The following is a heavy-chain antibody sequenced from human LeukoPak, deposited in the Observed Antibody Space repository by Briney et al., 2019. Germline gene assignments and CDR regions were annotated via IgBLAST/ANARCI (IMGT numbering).Heavy chain of an antibody. CDR3: TRDAASRVLGQYDFWSGDRGSYFDY. J-gene: IGHJ4*02. V-gene: IGHV3-21*01. D-gene: IGHD3-3*01. Sequence: GGSLRLSSAAPGFTFSSSSMNWVRQAPGKGLEWVSSISSSSSYIYYADSVKGRFTISRDNAKNSLYLQMNSLRAEDTAVYYSTRDAASRVLGQYDFWSGDRGSYFDYWGQGTLVTVSS. CDR2: ISSSSSYI. CDR1: GFTFSSSS.